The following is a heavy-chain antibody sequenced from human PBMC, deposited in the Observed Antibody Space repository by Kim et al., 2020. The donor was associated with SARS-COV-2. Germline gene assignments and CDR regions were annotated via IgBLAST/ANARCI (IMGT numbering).Heavy chain of an antibody. CDR1: GFTFSDYY. V-gene: IGHV3-11*03. CDR3: ARPGGREPSPYGGMDV. D-gene: IGHD3-16*01. J-gene: IGHJ6*02. Sequence: GGSLRLSCAASGFTFSDYYMSWIRQAPGKGLEWVSYISSSSSYTNYADSVKGRFTISRDNAKNSLYLQMNSLRAEDTAVYYCARPGGREPSPYGGMDVWGQGTTVTVSS. CDR2: ISSSSSYT.